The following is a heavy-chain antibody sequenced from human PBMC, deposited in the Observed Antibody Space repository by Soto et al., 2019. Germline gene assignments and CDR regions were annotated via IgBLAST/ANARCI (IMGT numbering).Heavy chain of an antibody. CDR2: IIPIFGTA. Sequence: SVKVSCKASGGTFSSYAISWVRQAPGQGLEWMGGIIPIFGTANYAQKFQGRVTITADESTSTAYMELSSLRSEDTAVYYCASGGAEYCSGGSCPVTFDYWGQGTLVTVSS. CDR1: GGTFSSYA. V-gene: IGHV1-69*13. CDR3: ASGGAEYCSGGSCPVTFDY. J-gene: IGHJ4*02. D-gene: IGHD2-15*01.